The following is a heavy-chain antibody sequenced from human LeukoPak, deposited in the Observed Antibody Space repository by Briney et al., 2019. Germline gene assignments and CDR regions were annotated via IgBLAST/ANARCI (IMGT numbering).Heavy chain of an antibody. CDR3: ARDPGQYYDILTGYYTPYYFDY. CDR2: ISTYNGDT. CDR1: GYTFTSYG. V-gene: IGHV1-18*01. Sequence: GASVKVSCKASGYTFTSYGISWVRQAPGQGLEWMGWISTYNGDTDYAQKLQGRVTMTADTSTTTAYMELRSLRSDDTAVYYCARDPGQYYDILTGYYTPYYFDYWGQGTPVTVSS. D-gene: IGHD3-9*01. J-gene: IGHJ4*02.